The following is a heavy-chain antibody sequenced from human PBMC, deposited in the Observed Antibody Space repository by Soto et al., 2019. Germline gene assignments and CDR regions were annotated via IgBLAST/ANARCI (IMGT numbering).Heavy chain of an antibody. CDR1: GFTFSSYA. J-gene: IGHJ4*02. CDR2: ISGSGGRT. CDR3: AKDQGPPVDYYDSSGYYDY. D-gene: IGHD3-22*01. Sequence: SGFTFSSYALRWVRQAPGKGLEWVSAISGSGGRTYYADSVKGRFTISRYNSKNTLYLQMNSLRAEDTAVYYCAKDQGPPVDYYDSSGYYDYWGQGTLVTVSS. V-gene: IGHV3-23*01.